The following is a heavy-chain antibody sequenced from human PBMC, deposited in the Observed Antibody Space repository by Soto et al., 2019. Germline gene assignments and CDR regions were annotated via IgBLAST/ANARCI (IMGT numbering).Heavy chain of an antibody. CDR2: ISAYNGNT. J-gene: IGHJ3*02. V-gene: IGHV1-18*01. D-gene: IGHD2-8*01. Sequence: ASVKVSCKASGYTFTSYGISWVRQAPGQGLERMGWISAYNGNTNYAQKLQGRVTMTTDTSTSTAYMELRSLRSDDTAVYYCARDNLPGACTNGVCYTMNAFDIWGQGTMVTVSS. CDR3: ARDNLPGACTNGVCYTMNAFDI. CDR1: GYTFTSYG.